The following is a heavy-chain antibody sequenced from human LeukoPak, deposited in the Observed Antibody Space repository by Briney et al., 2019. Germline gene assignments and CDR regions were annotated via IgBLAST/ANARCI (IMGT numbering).Heavy chain of an antibody. CDR1: GFTFSSYA. J-gene: IGHJ3*02. V-gene: IGHV3-30*04. D-gene: IGHD3-22*01. Sequence: GGSLRLSCAASGFTFSSYAMHWVRQAPGKGLEWVAVISYDGSNKYYADSVKGRFTISRDNSKNTLYLQMNSLRAEDTAVYYCARITMIVVVTPGHDAFDIWGQGTMVTVSS. CDR3: ARITMIVVVTPGHDAFDI. CDR2: ISYDGSNK.